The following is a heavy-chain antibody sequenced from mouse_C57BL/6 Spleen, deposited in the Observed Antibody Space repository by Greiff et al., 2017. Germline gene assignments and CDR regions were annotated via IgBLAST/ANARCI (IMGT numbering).Heavy chain of an antibody. CDR1: GFSLTSYG. CDR3: ARHGYDYDYFDY. CDR2: IWSDGST. Sequence: VMLVESGPGLVAPSQSLSITCTVSGFSLTSYGVHWVRQPPGEGLEWLVVIWSDGSTTYNSALKSRLSISKDNSKSQVFLKMNSLQTDDTAMYYCARHGYDYDYFDYWGQGTTLTVSS. J-gene: IGHJ2*01. V-gene: IGHV2-6-1*01. D-gene: IGHD2-4*01.